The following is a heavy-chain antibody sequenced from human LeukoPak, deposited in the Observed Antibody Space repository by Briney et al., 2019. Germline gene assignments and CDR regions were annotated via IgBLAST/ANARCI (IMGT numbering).Heavy chain of an antibody. Sequence: PSETLSLTCTVSGGSISSYYWSWIRQPAGKGLEWIGRIYTSGSTNYNPSLKSRVTMSVDTSKNQFSLKLSSVTAADTAVYYCACASRNYYDSSGYNDAFDIWGQGTMVTVSS. V-gene: IGHV4-4*07. J-gene: IGHJ3*02. D-gene: IGHD3-22*01. CDR1: GGSISSYY. CDR3: ACASRNYYDSSGYNDAFDI. CDR2: IYTSGST.